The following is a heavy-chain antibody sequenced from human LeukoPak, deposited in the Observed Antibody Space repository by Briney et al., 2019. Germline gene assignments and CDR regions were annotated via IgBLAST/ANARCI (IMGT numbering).Heavy chain of an antibody. V-gene: IGHV4-59*08. CDR2: IYYNGST. Sequence: SETLSLTCIVSVGSISSYYWTWIRQPPGKGLEGIGYIYYNGSTNYNPSLKSRVTISVDTSKTQFSLKLNSVTAADTAVYYCARQSRGIAVAGLDYWGQGILVTVSS. CDR1: VGSISSYY. J-gene: IGHJ4*02. D-gene: IGHD6-19*01. CDR3: ARQSRGIAVAGLDY.